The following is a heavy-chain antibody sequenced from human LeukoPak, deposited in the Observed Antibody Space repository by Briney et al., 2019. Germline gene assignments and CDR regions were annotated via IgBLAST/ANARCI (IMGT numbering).Heavy chain of an antibody. Sequence: SETLSLTCTVSGGSISSSSYYWGWIRQPPGKGLEWIGSIYYSGSTYYNPSLKSRVTISVDTSKNQFSLKLSSVTAADTAVYYCARERHHYYDSSSNDFAIDYWGQGTLVTVSS. V-gene: IGHV4-39*07. CDR3: ARERHHYYDSSSNDFAIDY. D-gene: IGHD3-22*01. CDR2: IYYSGST. J-gene: IGHJ4*02. CDR1: GGSISSSSYY.